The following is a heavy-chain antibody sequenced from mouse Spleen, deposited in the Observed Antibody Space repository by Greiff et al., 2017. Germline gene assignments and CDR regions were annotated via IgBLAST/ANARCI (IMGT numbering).Heavy chain of an antibody. CDR2: ISSGGSYT. CDR1: GFAFSSYD. J-gene: IGHJ3*01. D-gene: IGHD2-10*02. CDR3: ARERYGNYPFAY. V-gene: IGHV5-9*02. Sequence: EVKLEESGGGLVKPGGSLKLSCAASGFAFSSYDMSWVRQTPEKRLEWVATISSGGSYTYYPDSVKGRFTISRDNARNTLYLQMSSLRSEDTALYYCARERYGNYPFAYWGQGTLVTVSA.